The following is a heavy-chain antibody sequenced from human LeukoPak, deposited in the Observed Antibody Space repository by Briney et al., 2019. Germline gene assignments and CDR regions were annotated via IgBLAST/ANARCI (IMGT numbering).Heavy chain of an antibody. CDR1: GYTFTSYG. CDR2: ISAYNGNT. J-gene: IGHJ4*02. CDR3: ARDFETHYDSSGPTFDY. D-gene: IGHD3-22*01. Sequence: GASVKVSCKASGYTFTSYGISWVRQAPGQGLEWMGWISAYNGNTNYAQKLQGRVTMTTDTSTSTAYMELRGLRSDDTAVYYCARDFETHYDSSGPTFDYWGQGTLVTVSS. V-gene: IGHV1-18*01.